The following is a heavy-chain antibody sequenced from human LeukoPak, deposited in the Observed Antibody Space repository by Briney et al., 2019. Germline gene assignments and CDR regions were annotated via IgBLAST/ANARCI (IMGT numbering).Heavy chain of an antibody. CDR1: GGSISSYY. CDR3: AREGATGGTYNWFDP. D-gene: IGHD1-1*01. Sequence: SETLSLTCTVSGGSISSYYWSWIRQPPGKGLEWIGHIYYSGSTNYNPSLKSRVTISVDTSKNQFSLKLSSVTAADTAVYYCAREGATGGTYNWFDPWGQGTLVTVSS. V-gene: IGHV4-59*12. J-gene: IGHJ5*02. CDR2: IYYSGST.